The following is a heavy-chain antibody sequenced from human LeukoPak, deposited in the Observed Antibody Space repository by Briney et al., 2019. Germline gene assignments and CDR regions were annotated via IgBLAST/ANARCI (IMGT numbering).Heavy chain of an antibody. J-gene: IGHJ4*02. Sequence: GGSLRLSCAASGFTFSDYYMSWIRQAPGKGLEWVSLISGDGGSTYYADSVKGRFTISRDNSKNSLYLQMNSLRTEDTALYYCAKEPDSSGYYLPDYWGQGTLVTVSS. V-gene: IGHV3-43*02. CDR3: AKEPDSSGYYLPDY. D-gene: IGHD3-22*01. CDR2: ISGDGGST. CDR1: GFTFSDYY.